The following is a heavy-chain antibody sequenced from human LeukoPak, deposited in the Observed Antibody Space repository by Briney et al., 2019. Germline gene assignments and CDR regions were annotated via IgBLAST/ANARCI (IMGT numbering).Heavy chain of an antibody. V-gene: IGHV6-1*01. J-gene: IGHJ2*01. D-gene: IGHD4-17*01. CDR2: TYYRSKWYN. CDR1: GDSVSSNSAA. CDR3: ARDSPLTTVTTFPYWYFDL. Sequence: SQTLSLTCAISGDSVSSNSAAWNWIRQSPSRGLEWLGRTYYRSKWYNDYAVSVKSRITINPDTSKNQFSLQLNSVTPEDTAVYYCARDSPLTTVTTFPYWYFDLWGRGTLVTVSS.